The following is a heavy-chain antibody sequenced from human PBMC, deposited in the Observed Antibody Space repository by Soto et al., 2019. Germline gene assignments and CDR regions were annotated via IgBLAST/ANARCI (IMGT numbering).Heavy chain of an antibody. CDR1: GGSISSGGYS. D-gene: IGHD4-17*01. CDR3: ARGDYGGNSDY. Sequence: PSETLSLTCAVSGGSISSGGYSWSWIRQPPGKGLEWIGYIYHSGSTYYKTSLKSRVTISVDRSKNQFSLKLKSMTAADTAVYYCARGDYGGNSDYWGQGTLVTVSS. V-gene: IGHV4-30-2*01. J-gene: IGHJ4*02. CDR2: IYHSGST.